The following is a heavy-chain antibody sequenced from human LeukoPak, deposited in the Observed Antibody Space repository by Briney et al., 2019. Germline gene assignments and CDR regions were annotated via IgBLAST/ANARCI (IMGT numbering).Heavy chain of an antibody. CDR3: ARDMVREVSWFDP. J-gene: IGHJ5*02. CDR2: IYYSGST. V-gene: IGHV4-59*01. CDR1: GGSISNYY. Sequence: SETLSLTCTVSGGSISNYYWGWVRQPPGKGLEWIGYIYYSGSTNYNPSLKSRVAISVDATKHQFSLKLSSVTAEDTAVYYCARDMVREVSWFDPWGQGTLVTVSS. D-gene: IGHD3-10*01.